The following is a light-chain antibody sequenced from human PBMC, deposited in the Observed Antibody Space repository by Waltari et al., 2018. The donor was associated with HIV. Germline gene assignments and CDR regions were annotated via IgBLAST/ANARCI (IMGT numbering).Light chain of an antibody. J-gene: IGLJ2*01. V-gene: IGLV1-47*01. Sequence: QSVLTQPPSASGTPGQRATISCFGSNSNIGSNYVYWYQQLPGMAPKLLIYKNNQRPSGVPDRFSGSNSGTSASLAISGLRSEDEADYYCAAWDDRLNLVFGGGTKLTVL. CDR3: AAWDDRLNLV. CDR2: KNN. CDR1: NSNIGSNY.